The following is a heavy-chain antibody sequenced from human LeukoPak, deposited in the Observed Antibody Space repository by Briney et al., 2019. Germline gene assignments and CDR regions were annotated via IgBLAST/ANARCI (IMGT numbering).Heavy chain of an antibody. Sequence: SETLSLTCTVSGGSISSDGYYWTWIRQHSGKGLEWIGYIYYSGTTYYNPSLEGRVTLSVDTSKNQFSLRLSSVTAADTAVYYCARYRDSGGRLAFDIWGQGTMATVSS. D-gene: IGHD2-15*01. V-gene: IGHV4-31*03. CDR3: ARYRDSGGRLAFDI. CDR2: IYYSGTT. J-gene: IGHJ3*02. CDR1: GGSISSDGYY.